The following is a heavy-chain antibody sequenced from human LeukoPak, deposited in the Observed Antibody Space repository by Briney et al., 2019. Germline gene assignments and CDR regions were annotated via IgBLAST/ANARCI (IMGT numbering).Heavy chain of an antibody. Sequence: SETLSLTCTVSGGSISNYYWYWMRQPPGKGLECIGYTYYSGSTNYNPSLKSRVTISVDTSKNQFSLKLSSVTAADTAVYYCARLRGYYDILTGQDAFDIWGQGTMVTVSS. CDR1: GGSISNYY. J-gene: IGHJ3*02. CDR2: TYYSGST. D-gene: IGHD3-9*01. V-gene: IGHV4-59*01. CDR3: ARLRGYYDILTGQDAFDI.